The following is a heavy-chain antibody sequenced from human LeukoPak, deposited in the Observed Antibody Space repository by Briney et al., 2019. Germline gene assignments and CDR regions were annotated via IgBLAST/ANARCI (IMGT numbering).Heavy chain of an antibody. CDR2: IRFDGSSQ. CDR1: GFTFSNYG. V-gene: IGHV3-30*02. J-gene: IGHJ4*02. D-gene: IGHD3-22*01. CDR3: AREGSSGYYY. Sequence: GGSLRLSCAASGFTFSNYGMHWVRQAPGKGLEGVAYIRFDGSSQFYADSVKGRFTISRDNAKNSLYLQMNSLRAEDTAVYYCAREGSSGYYYWGQGTLVTVSS.